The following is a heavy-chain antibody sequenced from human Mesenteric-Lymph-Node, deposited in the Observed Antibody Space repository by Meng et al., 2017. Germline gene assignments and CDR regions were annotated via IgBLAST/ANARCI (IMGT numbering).Heavy chain of an antibody. D-gene: IGHD4-17*01. Sequence: QVRLQESRPGLVQPSQTLSFTCTVSGGSISSGDYYWSWIRQPPGKGLEWIGYIYYSGSTYSNASLKSRVTISIDRSKNQFSLKLSSVTAADTAVYYCARDRKHYGERGWFDPWGQGTLVTVSS. J-gene: IGHJ5*02. CDR3: ARDRKHYGERGWFDP. CDR1: GGSISSGDYY. CDR2: IYYSGST. V-gene: IGHV4-30-4*01.